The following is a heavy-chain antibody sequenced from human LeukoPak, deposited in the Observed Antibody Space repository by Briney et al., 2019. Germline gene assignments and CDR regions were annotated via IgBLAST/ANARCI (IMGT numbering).Heavy chain of an antibody. CDR2: IYRSGST. D-gene: IGHD4-17*01. CDR3: ARTGEDGDYVKAFDI. V-gene: IGHV4-38-2*02. CDR1: DYSISSGYY. Sequence: SETLSLTCTVSDYSISSGYYWGWIRQPPGKGLEWIGSIYRSGSTYYNPSLKSRVTISVDTSKNQFSLKLSSVTAADTAVYYCARTGEDGDYVKAFDIWGQGTMVTVSS. J-gene: IGHJ3*02.